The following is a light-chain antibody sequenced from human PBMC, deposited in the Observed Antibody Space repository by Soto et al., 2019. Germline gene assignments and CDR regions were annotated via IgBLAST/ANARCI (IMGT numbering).Light chain of an antibody. Sequence: EIVLTQSPATLSLSPGERATLSCRASQSVSSYLAWYQQKPGQAPRLLIYDASNRATGIPARFSGSGSGTDFTLTISNLEPEDFAVYSCQQRSNWPSYGGGTKVEIK. CDR2: DAS. CDR3: QQRSNWPS. V-gene: IGKV3-11*01. J-gene: IGKJ4*01. CDR1: QSVSSY.